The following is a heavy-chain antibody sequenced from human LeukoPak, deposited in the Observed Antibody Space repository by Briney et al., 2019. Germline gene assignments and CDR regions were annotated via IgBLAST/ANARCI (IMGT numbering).Heavy chain of an antibody. CDR1: GFTFSTYA. CDR2: ISGNGDIT. J-gene: IGHJ4*02. Sequence: GGSLRVSCAASGFTFSTYAMSWVRQAPGKGLEWISTISGNGDITYYADSVKGRSTISRDNSKNTLSVQMSSLRGEDTAVYYCAKDRNYYGSGSYYEYWGQGTLVTVSS. V-gene: IGHV3-23*01. CDR3: AKDRNYYGSGSYYEY. D-gene: IGHD3-10*01.